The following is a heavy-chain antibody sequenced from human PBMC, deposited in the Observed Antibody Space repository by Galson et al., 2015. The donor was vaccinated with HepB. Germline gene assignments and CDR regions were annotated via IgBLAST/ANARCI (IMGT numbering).Heavy chain of an antibody. CDR3: ARANPGRKENWFDP. CDR1: GYTFTSYG. Sequence: SVKVSCKASGYTFTSYGISWVRQAPGQGLEWMGWISAYNGNTNYAQKLQGRVTMTTDTSTSTAYMELRSLRSDDTAVYYCARANPGRKENWFDPWGQGTLVTVSS. CDR2: ISAYNGNT. D-gene: IGHD2-15*01. V-gene: IGHV1-18*01. J-gene: IGHJ5*02.